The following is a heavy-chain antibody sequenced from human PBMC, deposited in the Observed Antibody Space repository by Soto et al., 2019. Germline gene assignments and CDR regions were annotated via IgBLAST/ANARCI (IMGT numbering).Heavy chain of an antibody. CDR1: GGSISSSSYY. CDR2: IYYSGST. D-gene: IGHD3-16*02. CDR3: ARPYYDYIWGSYRYTAGLDAFDI. J-gene: IGHJ3*02. Sequence: QLQLQESGPGLVKPSETLSLTCTVSGGSISSSSYYWGWIRQPPGKGLEWIGSIYYSGSTYYNPSLKRRVTISVDTSKNQFSLKLSSVTAADTAVYYCARPYYDYIWGSYRYTAGLDAFDIWGQGTMVTVSS. V-gene: IGHV4-39*01.